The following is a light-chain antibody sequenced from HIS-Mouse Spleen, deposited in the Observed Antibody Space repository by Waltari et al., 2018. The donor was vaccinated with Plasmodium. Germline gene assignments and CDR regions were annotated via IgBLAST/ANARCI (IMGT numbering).Light chain of an antibody. CDR3: QQYNNWSFT. CDR2: GAS. V-gene: IGKV3-15*01. Sequence: EIVMTQSPATLSVSPGERATLPCRASQSVSSNLAGYQQKPGQAPRLLIYGASTRATGSPARFSGSGSGTEFTLTISSLQSEDFAVYYCQQYNNWSFTFGPGTKVDIK. CDR1: QSVSSN. J-gene: IGKJ3*01.